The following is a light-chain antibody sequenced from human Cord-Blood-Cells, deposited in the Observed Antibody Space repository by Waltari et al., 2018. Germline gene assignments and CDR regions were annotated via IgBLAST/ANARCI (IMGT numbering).Light chain of an antibody. CDR3: SSYTSSSTWV. CDR2: DVS. V-gene: IGLV2-14*03. Sequence: QSALTQPASVSGSPGQSITISCTGTSSDVGGFNYVSWYQPHPGKAPKLMIYDVSNRPSGVSNRFSGSKSGNTASLTISGLQAEDEADYYCSSYTSSSTWVFGGGTNLTVL. CDR1: SSDVGGFNY. J-gene: IGLJ3*02.